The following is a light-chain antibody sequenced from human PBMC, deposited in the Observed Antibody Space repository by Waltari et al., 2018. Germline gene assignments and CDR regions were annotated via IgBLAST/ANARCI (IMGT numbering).Light chain of an antibody. J-gene: IGLJ2*01. CDR3: SSYTSSSTQV. Sequence: QSALTQPASVSGSPGQSITISCTGTSSDVGGYNYVSWYQQHPGKAPKLMIYDVSNRPSGVSYRFSGSKSVNTASLTISGLQAEDEADYYCSSYTSSSTQVFGGGTKLTVL. CDR2: DVS. V-gene: IGLV2-14*03. CDR1: SSDVGGYNY.